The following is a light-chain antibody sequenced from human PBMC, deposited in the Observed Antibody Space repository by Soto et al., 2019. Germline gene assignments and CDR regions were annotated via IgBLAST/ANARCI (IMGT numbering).Light chain of an antibody. J-gene: IGLJ2*01. CDR2: DNN. CDR3: GTWDSSLSAVV. CDR1: SSNIGNNY. Sequence: QSVLTQPPSVSAAPGQKVTISCSGSSSNIGNNYVSWYQQLPGTAPKLLIYDNNKRPSGIPDRFSASKSGTSATVDITGLQTGDEADYYCGTWDSSLSAVVFGGGTQLTVL. V-gene: IGLV1-51*01.